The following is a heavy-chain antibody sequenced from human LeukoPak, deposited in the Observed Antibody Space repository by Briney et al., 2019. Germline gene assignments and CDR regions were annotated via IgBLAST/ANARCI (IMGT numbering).Heavy chain of an antibody. D-gene: IGHD6-19*01. J-gene: IGHJ3*02. Sequence: SETLSLTCTVSGGSISSYYWSWIRQPPGKGLEWIGYIYYSGSTNYNPSLKSRVAISVDTSKNQFSLKLSSVTAADTAVYYCAGSGSGWYHDAFDIWGQGTMVTVSS. CDR1: GGSISSYY. CDR2: IYYSGST. V-gene: IGHV4-59*01. CDR3: AGSGSGWYHDAFDI.